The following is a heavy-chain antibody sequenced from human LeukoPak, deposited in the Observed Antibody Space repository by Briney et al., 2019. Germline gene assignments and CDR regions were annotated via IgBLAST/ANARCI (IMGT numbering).Heavy chain of an antibody. CDR1: GYTFTGYY. V-gene: IGHV1-2*02. CDR3: ARLGAGWFGVEGFDY. J-gene: IGHJ4*02. Sequence: ASVKVSCKASGYTFTGYYMHWVRQAPGQGLEWMGWINPNSGGTNYAQKFQGRVTMTRDTSISTAYMELSRLRSDDTAVYYCARLGAGWFGVEGFDYWGQGTLVTVSS. CDR2: INPNSGGT. D-gene: IGHD3-10*01.